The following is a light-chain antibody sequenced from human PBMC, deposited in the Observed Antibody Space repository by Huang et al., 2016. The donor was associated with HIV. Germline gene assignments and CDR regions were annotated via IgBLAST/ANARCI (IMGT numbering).Light chain of an antibody. Sequence: IQLTQSPSSLSASVGDRVTITCRASQGISSYLAWYQQKPGKAPKLLIYAASTLQSGVPSRFSGSGSVTYFTLTISSLQPEDFATYYFQQLNSYPEGFTFGPGTKVDIK. J-gene: IGKJ3*01. CDR3: QQLNSYPEGFT. V-gene: IGKV1-9*01. CDR1: QGISSY. CDR2: AAS.